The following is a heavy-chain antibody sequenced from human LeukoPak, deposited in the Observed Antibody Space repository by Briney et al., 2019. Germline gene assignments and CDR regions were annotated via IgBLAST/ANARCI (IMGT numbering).Heavy chain of an antibody. V-gene: IGHV4-30-2*01. D-gene: IGHD6-6*01. Sequence: SETLSLTCTVSGGSISSGGYYWSWIRQPPGKGLEWIGYIYHSGSTYYNPSLKSRVTISVDRSKNQFSLKLSSVTAADTAVYYCARRSSSLQAADYWGQGTLVTVSS. J-gene: IGHJ4*02. CDR1: GGSISSGGYY. CDR2: IYHSGST. CDR3: ARRSSSLQAADY.